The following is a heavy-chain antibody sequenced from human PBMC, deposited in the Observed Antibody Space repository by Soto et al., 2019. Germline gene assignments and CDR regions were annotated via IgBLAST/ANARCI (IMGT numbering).Heavy chain of an antibody. CDR1: QFTFDDYA. D-gene: IGHD2-8*01. V-gene: IGHV3-9*01. Sequence: ALRLSCSASQFTFDDYAMQWVLKTPCKVLEWVSGISWNSGSIGYADSVKGRFTISRDNAKNSLYLQMNSLRAEDTALYYCAKDSDYCTNGVCYTIEYWGQGTLVTVSS. CDR3: AKDSDYCTNGVCYTIEY. CDR2: ISWNSGSI. J-gene: IGHJ4*02.